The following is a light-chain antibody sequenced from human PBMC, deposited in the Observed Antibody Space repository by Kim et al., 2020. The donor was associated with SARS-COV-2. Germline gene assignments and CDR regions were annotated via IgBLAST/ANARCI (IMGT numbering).Light chain of an antibody. J-gene: IGLJ2*01. CDR3: QIWDNSKAV. CDR1: NNGGKV. CDR2: RDS. Sequence: VAQEQTAKITCGGNNNGGKVVHWYQQKPGQAPVLVSYRDSSRPSGIPHRFSGSNSGNTATLTISRAQAGDEADYYCQIWDNSKAVFGGGTQLTVL. V-gene: IGLV3-9*01.